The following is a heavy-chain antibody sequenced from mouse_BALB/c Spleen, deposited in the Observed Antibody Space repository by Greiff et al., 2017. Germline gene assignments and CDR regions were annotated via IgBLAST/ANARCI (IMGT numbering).Heavy chain of an antibody. Sequence: EVKLMESGPSLVKPSQTLSLTCSVTGDSITSGYWNWIRKFPGNKLEYMGYISYSGSTYYNPSLKSRISITRDTSKNQYYLQLNSVTTEDTATYYCARYYYGSSPFAYWGQGTLVTVSA. D-gene: IGHD1-1*01. CDR1: GDSITSGY. CDR2: ISYSGST. CDR3: ARYYYGSSPFAY. V-gene: IGHV3-8*02. J-gene: IGHJ3*01.